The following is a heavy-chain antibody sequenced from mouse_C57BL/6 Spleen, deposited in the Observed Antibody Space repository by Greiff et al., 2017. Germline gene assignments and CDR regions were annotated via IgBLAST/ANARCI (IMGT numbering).Heavy chain of an antibody. V-gene: IGHV1-52*01. CDR2: LDPSDSYT. J-gene: IGHJ4*01. CDR1: GYTFTSYW. D-gene: IGHD2-3*01. CDR3: ARRGLYDSDDMDY. Sequence: QVQLQQPGAELVRPGSSVKLSCKASGYTFTSYWMHWVKQRPIQGLEWIGNLDPSDSYTHYNQKFKDKDTLTVDKSSSTAYMQLSSLTSEYYAVDDCARRGLYDSDDMDYWGQGTSVTVSS.